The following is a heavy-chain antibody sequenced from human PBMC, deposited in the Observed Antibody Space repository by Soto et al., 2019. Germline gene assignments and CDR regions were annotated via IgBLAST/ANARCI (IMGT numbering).Heavy chain of an antibody. V-gene: IGHV4-31*03. D-gene: IGHD3-3*01. J-gene: IGHJ5*02. CDR2: IDHGGST. CDR3: ARMANYNFWSGPQPTES. Sequence: QVHLQESGPGLVKPSQTLSLTCTVSGGSISSGGYYWTWIRQHPGKGLEGIGPIDHGGSTYYKPPLTSRATMSVDTSKNQFSLRLTSVTAADTAVYYCARMANYNFWSGPQPTESWGQGTLVTVSS. CDR1: GGSISSGGYY.